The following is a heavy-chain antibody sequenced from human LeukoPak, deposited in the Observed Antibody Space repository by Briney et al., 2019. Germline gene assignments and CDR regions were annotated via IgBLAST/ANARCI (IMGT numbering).Heavy chain of an antibody. J-gene: IGHJ4*02. V-gene: IGHV6-1*01. D-gene: IGHD6-13*01. CDR1: GDSVSSNSAA. CDR3: ARDPTHSSSWSQDGYYFDY. CDR2: TYYRSKWYN. Sequence: SQTLSLTCAISGDSVSSNSAAWNWIRQSPSRGLEWLGRTYYRSKWYNDHAVSVKSRITINPDTSKNQFSLQLNSVTPEDTAVYYCARDPTHSSSWSQDGYYFDYWGQGTLVTVSS.